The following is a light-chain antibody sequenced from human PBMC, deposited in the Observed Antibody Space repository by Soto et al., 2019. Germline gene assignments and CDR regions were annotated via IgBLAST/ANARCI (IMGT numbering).Light chain of an antibody. Sequence: ICKTKSTFTPSLPPGESAPLSRRASQSVSSNLAWYQQKPGQAPSLLIYGAFTRATGIPARFSGTGSGTEFTLTISSLQSEDFALYYCQQYNDWPLTFAQGTKVDIK. CDR1: QSVSSN. J-gene: IGKJ1*01. CDR2: GAF. CDR3: QQYNDWPLT. V-gene: IGKV3-15*01.